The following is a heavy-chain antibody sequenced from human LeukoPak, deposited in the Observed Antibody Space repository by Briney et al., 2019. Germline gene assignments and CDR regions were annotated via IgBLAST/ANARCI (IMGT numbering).Heavy chain of an antibody. CDR1: GFTFSSSW. CDR3: ARGLVPGFLDY. Sequence: GGSLRLSCAASGFTFSSSWMYWVRQAPGKGLVWVSRINSDESITTYADSVKGRFTISRDNAENTLYLQMNSLRAEDTAVYYCARGLVPGFLDYWGQGTPVTVSS. D-gene: IGHD4-11*01. CDR2: INSDESIT. J-gene: IGHJ4*02. V-gene: IGHV3-74*01.